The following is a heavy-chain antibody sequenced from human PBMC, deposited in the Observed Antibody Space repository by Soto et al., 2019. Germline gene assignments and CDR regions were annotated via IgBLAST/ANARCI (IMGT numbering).Heavy chain of an antibody. Sequence: QVQLQESGPGLVKPSQTLSLTCTVSGGSISSGGYYWSWIRQHPGKGLEWIGYMYYSGSTYYNPSLKSRVTISVDTSKNQFSLKLSSVTAADTVVYYCARDRYDFWSGYYGIDAFDIWGQGTMVTVSS. CDR1: GGSISSGGYY. D-gene: IGHD3-3*01. V-gene: IGHV4-31*03. CDR3: ARDRYDFWSGYYGIDAFDI. J-gene: IGHJ3*02. CDR2: MYYSGST.